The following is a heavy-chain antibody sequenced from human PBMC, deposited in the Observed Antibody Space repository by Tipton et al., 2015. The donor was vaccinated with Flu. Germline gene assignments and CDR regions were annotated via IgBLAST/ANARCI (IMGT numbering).Heavy chain of an antibody. CDR3: AKVPVVVVAATLFDY. D-gene: IGHD2-15*01. V-gene: IGHV3-23*01. Sequence: SLRLSCAASGFPFSSYAMSWVRQAPGKGLEWVSAISGSGGSTYYADSVKGRFTISRDNSKNTLYLQMNSLRAEDTAVHYCAKVPVVVVAATLFDYWGQGTLVTVSS. CDR1: GFPFSSYA. J-gene: IGHJ4*02. CDR2: ISGSGGST.